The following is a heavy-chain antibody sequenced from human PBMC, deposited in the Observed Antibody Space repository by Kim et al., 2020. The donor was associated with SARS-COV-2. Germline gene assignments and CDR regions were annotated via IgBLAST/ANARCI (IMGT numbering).Heavy chain of an antibody. CDR3: TANYEFWYGYYFGRRNYYGMDV. CDR1: GFTFTSSA. CDR2: IVVGSGNT. J-gene: IGHJ6*02. V-gene: IGHV1-58*02. Sequence: SVKVSCKASGFTFTSSAMQWVRQARGQRLEWIGWIVVGSGNTNYAQKFQERVTITRDMSTSTAYMGLSSLRSEDTAVYYCTANYEFWYGYYFGRRNYYGMDVWDQGTTV. D-gene: IGHD3-3*01.